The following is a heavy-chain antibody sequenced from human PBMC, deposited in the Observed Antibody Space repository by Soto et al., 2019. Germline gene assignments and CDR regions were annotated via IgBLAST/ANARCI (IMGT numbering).Heavy chain of an antibody. CDR3: TRDTDSGYDLAGY. D-gene: IGHD5-12*01. CDR1: GFTFGDYA. J-gene: IGHJ4*02. V-gene: IGHV3-49*03. Sequence: GGSLRLSCTASGFTFGDYAMSWFRQAPGKGLEWVGFIRSKAYGGTTEYAASVKGRFTISRDDSKSIAYLQMNSLKTEDTAVYYCTRDTDSGYDLAGYWGQGTLVTVSS. CDR2: IRSKAYGGTT.